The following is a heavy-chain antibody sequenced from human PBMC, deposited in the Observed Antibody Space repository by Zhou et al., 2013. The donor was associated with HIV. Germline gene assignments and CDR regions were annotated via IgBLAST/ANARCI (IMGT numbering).Heavy chain of an antibody. D-gene: IGHD3-16*02. J-gene: IGHJ4*02. CDR2: IIPIFDTP. V-gene: IGHV1-69*05. Sequence: QVQLVQSGAEVKKPGSSVKVSCKTSGNTFSSYAISWVRQAPGQGLEWMGGIIPIFDTPNYAQKFHARVTMTTDTSTSTAYMEVRSLRSDDTAVYYCARVIFDRSDYWAREPWSPSPQ. CDR1: GNTFSSYA. CDR3: ARVIFDRSDY.